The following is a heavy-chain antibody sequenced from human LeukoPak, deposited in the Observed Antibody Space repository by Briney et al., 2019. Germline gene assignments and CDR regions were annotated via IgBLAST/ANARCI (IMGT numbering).Heavy chain of an antibody. CDR2: INPNSGGT. V-gene: IGHV1-2*02. D-gene: IGHD6-6*01. J-gene: IGHJ3*02. CDR3: ARDTKARTAAFDI. CDR1: GYTFTGYY. Sequence: GASVKVSCKASGYTFTGYYMHWVRQAPGQGLEWMGWINPNSGGTNYAQKFQGRVTMTRDTSISTAYMELSRLRSDDTAVYYCARDTKARTAAFDIWGQGTMVTVSS.